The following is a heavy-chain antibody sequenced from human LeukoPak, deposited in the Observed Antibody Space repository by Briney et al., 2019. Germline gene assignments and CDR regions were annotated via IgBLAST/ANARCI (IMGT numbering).Heavy chain of an antibody. D-gene: IGHD3-3*01. V-gene: IGHV3-23*01. CDR1: GFTFSSYA. Sequence: GGSLRLSCAASGFTFSSYAMSWVRQTPGKGLEWVSAISGSGGSTYYADSVKGRFAISRDNFKNTLFLQMDSLRAEDTAPYYCAKSVAIYFYYGLDVWGQGTTVTVSS. CDR3: AKSVAIYFYYGLDV. CDR2: ISGSGGST. J-gene: IGHJ6*02.